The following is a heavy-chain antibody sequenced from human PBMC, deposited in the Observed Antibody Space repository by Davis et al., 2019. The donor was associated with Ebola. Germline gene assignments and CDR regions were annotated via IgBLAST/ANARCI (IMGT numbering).Heavy chain of an antibody. D-gene: IGHD3-3*01. CDR1: GGFITSSNY. CDR2: IYYSGNT. Sequence: MPSETLSLTCSLSGGFITSSNYWGWIRQPPGKGLEWIGSIYYSGNTYYKLSLKSRVTISVDTSKNQFSLKLSSVTAADTAVYYCARQGWSGYSLRHWLDPWGRGTLVTVSS. CDR3: ARQGWSGYSLRHWLDP. V-gene: IGHV4-39*01. J-gene: IGHJ5*02.